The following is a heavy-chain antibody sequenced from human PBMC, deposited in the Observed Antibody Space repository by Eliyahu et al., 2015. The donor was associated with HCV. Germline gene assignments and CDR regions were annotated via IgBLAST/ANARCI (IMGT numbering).Heavy chain of an antibody. Sequence: KSRVTISVDTSKNQFSLKLSSVTAADTAVYYCARSPYNYWTGYYSSPHWYFDLWGRGSLVTVSS. J-gene: IGHJ2*01. CDR3: ARSPYNYWTGYYSSPHWYFDL. D-gene: IGHD3/OR15-3a*01. V-gene: IGHV4-30-2*05.